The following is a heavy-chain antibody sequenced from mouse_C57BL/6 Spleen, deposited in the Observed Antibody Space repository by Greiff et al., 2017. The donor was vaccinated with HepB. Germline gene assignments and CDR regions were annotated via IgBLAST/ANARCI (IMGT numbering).Heavy chain of an antibody. CDR1: GYTFTDYY. CDR3: AIYYGNYGNFDY. V-gene: IGHV1-76*01. J-gene: IGHJ2*01. Sequence: QVQLQQSGAELVRPGASVKLSCKASGYTFTDYYINWVKQRPGQGLEWIARIYPGSGNTYYNEKFKGKATLTAEKSSSTAYMQLSSLTSEDSAVYFCAIYYGNYGNFDYWGQGTTLTVSS. CDR2: IYPGSGNT. D-gene: IGHD2-1*01.